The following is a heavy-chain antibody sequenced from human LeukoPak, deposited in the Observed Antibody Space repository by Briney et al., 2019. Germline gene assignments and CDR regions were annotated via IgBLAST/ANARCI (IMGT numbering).Heavy chain of an antibody. CDR3: AAVHDTYCDILTGPLPNSGGIAFDI. J-gene: IGHJ3*02. Sequence: ASVKVSCKASGFTFTSSAVQWVRQARGQRLEWIGWIVVGSGNTNYAQKFQERVPITRDMSTSTAYMELSSLRSEDTAVYYCAAVHDTYCDILTGPLPNSGGIAFDIWGQGTMVTVSS. CDR1: GFTFTSSA. D-gene: IGHD3-9*01. V-gene: IGHV1-58*01. CDR2: IVVGSGNT.